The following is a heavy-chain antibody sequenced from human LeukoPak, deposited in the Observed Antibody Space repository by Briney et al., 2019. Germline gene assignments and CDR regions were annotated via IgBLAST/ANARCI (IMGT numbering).Heavy chain of an antibody. Sequence: SETLSLTCAVYGGSFSGYYWSWIRQPPGKGLEWIGEINHSGSTNYNPSLKSRVTISVDTSKNQFSLKLSSVTAADTAVYYCARQQSRVGLLWFGGPRYYFDYWGQGTLVTVSS. CDR2: INHSGST. V-gene: IGHV4-34*01. CDR3: ARQQSRVGLLWFGGPRYYFDY. J-gene: IGHJ4*02. CDR1: GGSFSGYY. D-gene: IGHD3-10*01.